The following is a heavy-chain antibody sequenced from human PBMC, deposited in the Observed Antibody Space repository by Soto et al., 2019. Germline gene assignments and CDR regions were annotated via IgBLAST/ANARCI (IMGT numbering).Heavy chain of an antibody. D-gene: IGHD6-19*01. CDR3: ARLASGWQYYYFDF. Sequence: SETLSLTCTVSGGSISSSSYYLGWIRQPPGKGLEWIGEIYHSGSTYYNPSLTRRATLSVDTSKNQVSLKLTSVTAADTAVYYCARLASGWQYYYFDFWGRGTPVTVSS. J-gene: IGHJ2*01. CDR1: GGSISSSSYY. V-gene: IGHV4-39*07. CDR2: IYHSGST.